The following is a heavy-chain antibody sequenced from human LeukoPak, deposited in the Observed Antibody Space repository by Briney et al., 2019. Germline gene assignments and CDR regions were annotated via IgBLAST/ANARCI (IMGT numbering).Heavy chain of an antibody. V-gene: IGHV3-23*01. J-gene: IGHJ4*02. Sequence: PGGSLRLSCAACGFTFRSYAMNWVRQALGKGLEWVSTISGGGLSTYYADSVKGRFTISRDNSKSTLYLQMTSLRAEDTAVYYCAKAQSGYTSFDYWGQGTLVTVSS. CDR2: ISGGGLST. CDR3: AKAQSGYTSFDY. CDR1: GFTFRSYA. D-gene: IGHD5-18*01.